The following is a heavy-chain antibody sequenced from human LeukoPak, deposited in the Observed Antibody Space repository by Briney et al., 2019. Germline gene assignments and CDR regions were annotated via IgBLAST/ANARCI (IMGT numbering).Heavy chain of an antibody. Sequence: SGGSLRLSCEASGFTFSAYAMTWVRQAPGKGLEWVSSIGSDNKPHYSESVKGRFAISRDNSKSMLFLQLNSLRAEDTAVYYCARGGHYSDSGGYYHDAFDIWGRGTVVTVSS. CDR2: IGSDNKP. J-gene: IGHJ3*02. V-gene: IGHV3-23*05. CDR1: GFTFSAYA. D-gene: IGHD3-22*01. CDR3: ARGGHYSDSGGYYHDAFDI.